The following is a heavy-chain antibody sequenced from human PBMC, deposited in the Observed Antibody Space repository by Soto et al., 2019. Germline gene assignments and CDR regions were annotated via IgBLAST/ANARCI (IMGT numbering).Heavy chain of an antibody. CDR3: ATEIGAQTAFDN. CDR1: GGTFNSYT. Sequence: QVQLVQSGPELKKPGSSVRVSCRASGGTFNSYTITWVRQSPGQGLEWLGRIIATLDLTNSAQNFQGRVTITADKSTSSVYMELTSLRSEDTAVYYSATEIGAQTAFDNWGQGTVVTVSS. CDR2: IIATLDLT. V-gene: IGHV1-69*08. J-gene: IGHJ3*02.